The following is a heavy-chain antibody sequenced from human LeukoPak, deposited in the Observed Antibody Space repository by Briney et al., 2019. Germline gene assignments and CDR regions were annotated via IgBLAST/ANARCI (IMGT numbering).Heavy chain of an antibody. J-gene: IGHJ4*02. CDR2: IYYSGST. CDR1: GGSISSGGYY. D-gene: IGHD4-23*01. CDR3: ARHYGGNSFDY. Sequence: PSETLSLTCTVSGGSISSGGYYWSWIRQHPGKGLEWIGYIYYSGSTYYNPSLKSRVTISVDTSKIQFSLKLSSVTAADTAVYYCARHYGGNSFDYWGQGTLVTVSS. V-gene: IGHV4-31*03.